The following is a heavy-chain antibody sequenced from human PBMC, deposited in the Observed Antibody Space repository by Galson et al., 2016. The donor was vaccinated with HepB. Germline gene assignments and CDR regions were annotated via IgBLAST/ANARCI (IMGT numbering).Heavy chain of an antibody. CDR3: AKDLSTEEAADWFDP. V-gene: IGHV3-23*01. CDR1: GFIFSSHH. CDR2: ITGSGDGT. Sequence: SLRLSCAASGFIFSSHHMSWVRHAPGKGLEWVSSITGSGDGTWYADSVRGRFTISRDNFNNMLHLQMNSLRVEDKATYYCAKDLSTEEAADWFDPWGQGILVTVSS. J-gene: IGHJ5*02. D-gene: IGHD6-25*01.